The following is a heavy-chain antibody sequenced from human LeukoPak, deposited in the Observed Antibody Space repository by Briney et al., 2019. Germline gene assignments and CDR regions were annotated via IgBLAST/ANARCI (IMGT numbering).Heavy chain of an antibody. V-gene: IGHV3-21*01. CDR2: ISSSSSYI. CDR3: ARDGGAARSPGYFDY. CDR1: GFTFSSYS. Sequence: PGGSLRLSCAASGFTFSSYSMNWVRQAPGKGLECVSSISSSSSYIYYADSVKGRFTISRDNAKNSLYLQMNSLRAEDTAVYYCARDGGAARSPGYFDYWGQGTLVTVSS. J-gene: IGHJ4*02. D-gene: IGHD6-6*01.